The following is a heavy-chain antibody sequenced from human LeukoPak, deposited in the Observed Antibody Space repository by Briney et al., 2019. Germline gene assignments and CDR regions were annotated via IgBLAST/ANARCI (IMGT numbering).Heavy chain of an antibody. CDR3: ARPNYYYGSGSYLGY. Sequence: PGGSLRLSCAASGFTFSTFAMIWVRQPPGKGLEWIGNIYYSGSTYYNPSLKSRVTISVDTSKNQLSLKLRSVTAADTAVYYCARPNYYYGSGSYLGYWGQGTLVTVSS. D-gene: IGHD3-10*01. CDR2: IYYSGST. J-gene: IGHJ4*02. V-gene: IGHV4-38-2*01. CDR1: GFTFSTFAM.